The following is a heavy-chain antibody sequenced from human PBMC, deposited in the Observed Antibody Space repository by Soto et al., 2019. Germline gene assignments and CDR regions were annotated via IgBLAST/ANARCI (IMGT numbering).Heavy chain of an antibody. CDR2: IYHSGST. CDR3: ARASHCSGGSCYSYYFDY. Sequence: SETLSLTCAVSGGSISSGGYSWSWIRQPPGKGLEWIGYIYHSGSTYYNPSLKSRVTISVDRSKNQFSLKLSSVTAADTAVYYCARASHCSGGSCYSYYFDYWGQGTLVTVSS. CDR1: GGSISSGGYS. J-gene: IGHJ4*02. V-gene: IGHV4-30-2*01. D-gene: IGHD2-15*01.